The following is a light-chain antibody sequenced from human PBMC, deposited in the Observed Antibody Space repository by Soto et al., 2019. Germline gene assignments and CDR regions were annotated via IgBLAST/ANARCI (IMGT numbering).Light chain of an antibody. V-gene: IGKV3-20*01. CDR1: QSVSSSY. CDR2: GAS. Sequence: EIVLTQSPGTLSLCPGXXSXXXXRASQSVSSSYLAWYQQKPGQAPRLLIYGASSRATGIPDRFSGSGSGTDFTLTISRLEPEDFAVYYCQQYGSSRTFGQGTKVDI. J-gene: IGKJ1*01. CDR3: QQYGSSRT.